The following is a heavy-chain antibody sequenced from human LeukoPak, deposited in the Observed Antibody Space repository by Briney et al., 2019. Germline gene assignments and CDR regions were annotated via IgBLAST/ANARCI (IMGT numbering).Heavy chain of an antibody. J-gene: IGHJ4*02. CDR1: GFTFSSYW. D-gene: IGHD3-16*02. Sequence: GGSLRLSCAASGFTFSSYWMSWVRQAPGKGLEWVANIKQDGSEKYYVDSVKGRFTISRDNAKNSLYLQMNSLRAEDTAVYYCARSYYVWGSYPLDDYWGQGTLVTVSS. V-gene: IGHV3-7*01. CDR2: IKQDGSEK. CDR3: ARSYYVWGSYPLDDY.